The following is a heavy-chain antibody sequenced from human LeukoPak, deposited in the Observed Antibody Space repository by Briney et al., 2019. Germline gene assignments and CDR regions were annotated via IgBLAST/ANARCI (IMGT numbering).Heavy chain of an antibody. V-gene: IGHV3-7*01. CDR3: VRDTMGATDY. CDR2: IKPDGSEK. CDR1: GFTFSSSW. D-gene: IGHD1-26*01. Sequence: GGSLRLSCAASGFTFSSSWMSWVRQAPGKGLEWVANIKPDGSEKYYVDSVKGRFTISRDNAKSSLYLQMNSLRAEDTAVYFCVRDTMGATDYWGQGTLVTVSS. J-gene: IGHJ4*02.